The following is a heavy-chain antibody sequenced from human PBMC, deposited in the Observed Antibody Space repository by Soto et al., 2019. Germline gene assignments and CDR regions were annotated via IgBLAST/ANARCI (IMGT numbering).Heavy chain of an antibody. CDR2: ISYDGSNK. Sequence: QVQLVESGGGVVHPGRSLRLSCAASGFTFSGYPMHWVRKPPGKGLEWVAVISYDGSNKYYADSVKGRFAITRDDSKNMLYLQMDSLGPEDAAVYYCARSFDGGVTATKYYYNYGMDVWGRGTTVTVSS. D-gene: IGHD2-21*02. CDR3: ARSFDGGVTATKYYYNYGMDV. CDR1: GFTFSGYP. V-gene: IGHV3-30*09. J-gene: IGHJ6*02.